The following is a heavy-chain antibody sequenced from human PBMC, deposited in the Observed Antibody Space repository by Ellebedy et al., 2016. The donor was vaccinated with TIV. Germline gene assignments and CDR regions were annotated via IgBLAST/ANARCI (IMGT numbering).Heavy chain of an antibody. J-gene: IGHJ6*03. V-gene: IGHV4-34*01. Sequence: SETLSLXXAVYGGSFSGYYWSWIRQPPGKGLEWIGEINHSGSTNYNPSLKSRVTISVDTSKNQFSLKLSSVTAADTAVYYCARDFLQRGYCSSTSCYSDYYYYMDVWGKGTTVTVSS. CDR1: GGSFSGYY. D-gene: IGHD2-2*01. CDR2: INHSGST. CDR3: ARDFLQRGYCSSTSCYSDYYYYMDV.